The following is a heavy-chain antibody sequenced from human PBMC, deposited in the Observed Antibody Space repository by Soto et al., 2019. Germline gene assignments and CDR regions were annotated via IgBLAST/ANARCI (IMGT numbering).Heavy chain of an antibody. V-gene: IGHV4-30-4*01. CDR3: ARGLSYDYVWGSYYFDY. J-gene: IGHJ4*02. CDR1: GCSISSGDYY. D-gene: IGHD3-16*01. CDR2: IYYSGST. Sequence: SETLSLTCTVSGCSISSGDYYGSWIRQPPGKGLEWIGYIYYSGSTYYNPSLKSRVTISVDTSKNQFSLKLSSVTAADTAVYYCARGLSYDYVWGSYYFDYWGQGTLVTVSS.